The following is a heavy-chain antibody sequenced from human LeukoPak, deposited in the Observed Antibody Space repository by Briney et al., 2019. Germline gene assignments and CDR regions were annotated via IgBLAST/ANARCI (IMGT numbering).Heavy chain of an antibody. J-gene: IGHJ3*02. V-gene: IGHV3-33*01. D-gene: IGHD6-13*01. CDR1: GFTFSSYG. CDR2: IWYDGSNK. Sequence: QPGRSLRLSCAASGFTFSSYGMHWVRQAPGKRLEWVAVIWYDGSNKYYADSVKGRFTISRDNSKNTLYLQMNSLRAEDTAVYYCARARRPAAGIRGAFDIWGQGTMVTVSS. CDR3: ARARRPAAGIRGAFDI.